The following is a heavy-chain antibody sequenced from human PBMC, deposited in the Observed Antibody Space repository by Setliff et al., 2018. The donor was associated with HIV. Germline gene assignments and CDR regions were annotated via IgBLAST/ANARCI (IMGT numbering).Heavy chain of an antibody. CDR3: ARGGAFWSGYYGFDY. J-gene: IGHJ4*02. Sequence: PSETLSRTCAVSGGAISSNKWWSWVRQPPGKGLEWIGEIYHSGSTKYNPSLKSRVNISVDKSKNQFSLNLTSVTAADTAVYYCARGGAFWSGYYGFDYWGQGTLVTVSS. V-gene: IGHV4-4*02. D-gene: IGHD3-3*01. CDR1: GGAISSNKW. CDR2: IYHSGST.